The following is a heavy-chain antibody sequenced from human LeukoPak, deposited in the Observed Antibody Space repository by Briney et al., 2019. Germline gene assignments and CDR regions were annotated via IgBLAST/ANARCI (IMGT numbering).Heavy chain of an antibody. D-gene: IGHD2-2*01. J-gene: IGHJ4*02. Sequence: GGSLRLSCAASGFTFSSYAMHWVRQAPGKGLEWVAVISYDGSNKYYVDSVKGRFTISRDNSKNTLYLQMSSLRAEDTAVYYCAQSPSQEQLLSFDYWGQGTLVTVSS. CDR2: ISYDGSNK. V-gene: IGHV3-30-3*01. CDR1: GFTFSSYA. CDR3: AQSPSQEQLLSFDY.